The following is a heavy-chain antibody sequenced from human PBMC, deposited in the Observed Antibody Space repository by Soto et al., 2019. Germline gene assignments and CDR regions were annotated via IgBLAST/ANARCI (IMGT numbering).Heavy chain of an antibody. V-gene: IGHV3-23*01. CDR1: GFTFSSYA. CDR3: AKRSLDDSSGYYFYFDY. D-gene: IGHD3-22*01. Sequence: GGSLRLSCAASGFTFSSYAMSWVRQAPGKGLEWVSAISGSGGSTYYADSVKGRFTISRDNSKNTLYLQMNSLRAEDTAVYYCAKRSLDDSSGYYFYFDYWGQGTLVTVSS. J-gene: IGHJ4*02. CDR2: ISGSGGST.